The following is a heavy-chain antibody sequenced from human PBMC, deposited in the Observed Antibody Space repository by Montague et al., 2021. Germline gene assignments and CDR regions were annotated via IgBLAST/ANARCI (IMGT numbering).Heavy chain of an antibody. V-gene: IGHV4-38-2*02. CDR1: RSLINSDYY. J-gene: IGHJ6*03. Sequence: SETLSLTCTVSRSLINSDYYWGWIRQPPGKGLEWMGSVSHDGRTYYNPSLKSRVTISVDTSNNHFSLKLSSVTAADTAMYYCARGRDRYYYLDIWGKGTTITGSS. CDR2: VSHDGRT. CDR3: ARGRDRYYYLDI.